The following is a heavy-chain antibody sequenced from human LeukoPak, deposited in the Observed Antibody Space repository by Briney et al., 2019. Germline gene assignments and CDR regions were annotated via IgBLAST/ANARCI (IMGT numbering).Heavy chain of an antibody. CDR1: GYTFTSYD. Sequence: VASVKVSCKASGYTFTSYDINWVRQATGQGLEWMGWMNPNSGNTGYAQKFQGRVTMTRNTSISTAYMELSSLRSEDTAVYYCATNPGGSNWFDPWGQGTLVTVSS. CDR3: ATNPGGSNWFDP. D-gene: IGHD1-26*01. CDR2: MNPNSGNT. V-gene: IGHV1-8*01. J-gene: IGHJ5*02.